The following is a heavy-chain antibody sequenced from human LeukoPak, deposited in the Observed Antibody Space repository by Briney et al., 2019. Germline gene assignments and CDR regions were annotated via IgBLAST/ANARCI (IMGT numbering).Heavy chain of an antibody. J-gene: IGHJ4*02. D-gene: IGHD1-26*01. CDR1: GPTFSRYY. CDR2: IKEDGRET. V-gene: IGHV3-7*01. Sequence: GPSLTLSRAASGPTFSRYYMGSVSQTPGKWREWLANIKEDGRETYCVHSMEGRFTPSRDNANNSLCLQMRRVVAEETSVNYCARDENSAAPTFRFDHWGQGTLVTVSS. CDR3: ARDENSAAPTFRFDH.